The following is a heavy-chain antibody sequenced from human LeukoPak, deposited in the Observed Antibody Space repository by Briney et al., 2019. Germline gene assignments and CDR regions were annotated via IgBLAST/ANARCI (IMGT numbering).Heavy chain of an antibody. CDR3: ARVLDNSSSRYQSLKY. J-gene: IGHJ4*02. V-gene: IGHV3-30*02. CDR2: IRYDGSNK. D-gene: IGHD6-25*01. CDR1: GFTFSSYG. Sequence: GGSLRLSCAASGFTFSSYGMHWVRQAPGKGLEWAAFIRYDGSNKYYADSVKGRFTISRDNSKNTLYLQMNSLRAEDTAVYYCARVLDNSSSRYQSLKYWGQGTLVTVSS.